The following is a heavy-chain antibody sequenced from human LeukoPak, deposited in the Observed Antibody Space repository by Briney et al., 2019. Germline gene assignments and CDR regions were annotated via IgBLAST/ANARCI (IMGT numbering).Heavy chain of an antibody. CDR3: AAQVVPAAIQSWFDP. CDR2: IYYSGST. J-gene: IGHJ5*02. CDR1: GGSISSYY. Sequence: KPSETLSLTCTVSGGSISSYYRSWIRQPPGKGLEWIGYIYYSGSTNYNPSLKSRVTISVDTSKNQFSLKLSSVTAADTAVYYCAAQVVPAAIQSWFDPWGQGTLVTVSS. D-gene: IGHD2-2*02. V-gene: IGHV4-59*01.